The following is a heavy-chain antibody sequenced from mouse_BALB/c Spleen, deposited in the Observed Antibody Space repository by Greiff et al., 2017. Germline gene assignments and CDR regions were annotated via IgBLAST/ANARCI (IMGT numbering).Heavy chain of an antibody. D-gene: IGHD1-1*01. CDR3: GGTTGAY. V-gene: IGHV1-82*01. Sequence: QVQLQQSGPELVKPGASVKISCKASGYAFSSSWMNWVKQRPGQGLEWIGRIYPGDGDTNYNGKFKGKATLTADKSSSTAYMQLSSLTSVDSAVYFCGGTTGAYWGQGTLVTVSA. CDR2: IYPGDGDT. CDR1: GYAFSSSW. J-gene: IGHJ3*01.